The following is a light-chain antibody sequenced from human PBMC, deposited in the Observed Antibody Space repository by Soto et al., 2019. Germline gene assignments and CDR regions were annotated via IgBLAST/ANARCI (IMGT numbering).Light chain of an antibody. CDR3: QQYNSFSGYT. CDR2: AAS. Sequence: DIQLTQSPSFLSASVGDRVTITCRASQGISSNLAWYQQKPGKAPKLLIYAASNLESGVPSRFSGSGSGTEFTLTISSLQPDDFATYYCQQYNSFSGYTFGQVTKVDIK. CDR1: QGISSN. J-gene: IGKJ2*01. V-gene: IGKV1-9*01.